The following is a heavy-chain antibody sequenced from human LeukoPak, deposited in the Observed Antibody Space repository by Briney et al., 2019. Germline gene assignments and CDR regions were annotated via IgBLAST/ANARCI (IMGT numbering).Heavy chain of an antibody. CDR2: ISGSGGSI. J-gene: IGHJ4*02. D-gene: IGHD1-26*01. V-gene: IGHV3-23*01. CDR3: AKSGRRWELLRNYFDY. Sequence: GGSLRLSCAASGFTFSSYAMSWGPQAPGKGLEWVSAISGSGGSIYYAGSVKGRFTITRDNSKNTLYLQMNSLRAEDTAVYYCAKSGRRWELLRNYFDYWGQGTLVTVSS. CDR1: GFTFSSYA.